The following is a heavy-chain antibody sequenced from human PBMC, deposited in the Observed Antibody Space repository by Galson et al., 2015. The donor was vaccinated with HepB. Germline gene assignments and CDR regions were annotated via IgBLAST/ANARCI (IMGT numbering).Heavy chain of an antibody. Sequence: SLRLSCAASGFPFSTCGMNWVRQAPGRGLEWISYITTSGSTTAYADSVKGRFTISRDNAKNSLFLQMNSLRDEDTAVYFCVRDLDWAFDYWGQGALVTVSS. CDR2: ITTSGSTT. D-gene: IGHD3/OR15-3a*01. CDR3: VRDLDWAFDY. CDR1: GFPFSTCG. V-gene: IGHV3-48*02. J-gene: IGHJ4*02.